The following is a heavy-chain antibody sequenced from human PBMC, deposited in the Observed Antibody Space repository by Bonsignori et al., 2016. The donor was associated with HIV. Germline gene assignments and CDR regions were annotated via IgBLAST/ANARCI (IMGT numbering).Heavy chain of an antibody. D-gene: IGHD3-10*01. J-gene: IGHJ4*02. CDR2: INPNSGGT. CDR3: AIRVGTSDFDY. Sequence: WVRQAPGQGLEWMGWINPNSGGTNYAQKFQGRVTMTRDTSISTAYMELSRLRSDDTAVYYCAIRVGTSDFDYWGQGTLVTVSS. V-gene: IGHV1-2*02.